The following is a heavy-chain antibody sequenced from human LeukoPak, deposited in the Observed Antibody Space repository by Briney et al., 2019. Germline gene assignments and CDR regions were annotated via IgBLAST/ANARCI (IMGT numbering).Heavy chain of an antibody. CDR2: ISESDSDT. Sequence: GGSLRLSCAASGFTFSESAMSWVRQAPGKGLEWVSVISESDSDTYYADSVKGRFTISRDNSKNTLYLQMNSLRAEDTAVYYCAKSMPYDSSGYYRYYFDYWGQGTLVTVSS. J-gene: IGHJ4*02. V-gene: IGHV3-23*01. CDR3: AKSMPYDSSGYYRYYFDY. CDR1: GFTFSESA. D-gene: IGHD3-22*01.